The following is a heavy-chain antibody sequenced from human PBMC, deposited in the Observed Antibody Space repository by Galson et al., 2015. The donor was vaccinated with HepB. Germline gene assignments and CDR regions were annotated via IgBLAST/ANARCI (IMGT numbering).Heavy chain of an antibody. CDR1: GYTFTSYY. CDR2: INPSGGST. CDR3: ARDALDCSGGSCYPGDWYFDL. V-gene: IGHV1-46*03. J-gene: IGHJ2*01. Sequence: SVKVSCKASGYTFTSYYMHWVRQAPGQGLEWMGIINPSGGSTSYAQKFQGRVTMTRDTSTSTVYMELSSLRSEDTAVYYCARDALDCSGGSCYPGDWYFDLWGRGTLVTVSS. D-gene: IGHD2-15*01.